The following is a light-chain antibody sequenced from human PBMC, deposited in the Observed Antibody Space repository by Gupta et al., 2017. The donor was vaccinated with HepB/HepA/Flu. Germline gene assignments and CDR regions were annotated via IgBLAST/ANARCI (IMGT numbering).Light chain of an antibody. CDR1: QSISGN. CDR2: GAS. J-gene: IGKJ1*01. Sequence: EIVMTQSPATLSVSPGERATLSCRASQSISGNFAWYQQKPGQPPRLLVYGASTRATGVPARFSGSGSGTEFTLTISGLQSEDFAVYYCQQYKNWPWTFGQGTXMEIK. CDR3: QQYKNWPWT. V-gene: IGKV3-15*01.